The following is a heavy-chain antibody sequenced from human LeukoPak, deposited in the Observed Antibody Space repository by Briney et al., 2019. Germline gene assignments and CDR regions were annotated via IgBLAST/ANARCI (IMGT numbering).Heavy chain of an antibody. V-gene: IGHV1-8*03. CDR3: ARGVAAMVTHYYHYYYMDV. CDR1: GYTFTSYD. J-gene: IGHJ6*03. Sequence: ASVKVSCKASGYTFTSYDINWVRQATGQGLEWMGWMNPNSGNTGYAQKFQGRVTITRNTSISTAYMELSSLRSEDTAVYYCARGVAAMVTHYYHYYYMDVWGKGTTVTVSS. CDR2: MNPNSGNT. D-gene: IGHD5-18*01.